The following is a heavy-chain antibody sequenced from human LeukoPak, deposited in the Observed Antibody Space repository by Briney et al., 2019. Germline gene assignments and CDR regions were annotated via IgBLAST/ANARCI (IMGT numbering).Heavy chain of an antibody. J-gene: IGHJ4*02. Sequence: QTGGSLRLSCAASGFTFSSYSMNWVRQAPGKGLEWVSYISSSSSTIYYADSVKGRFTISRDNAKNSLYLQMNSLRAEDTAVYYCARLAAGSGDYWGQGTLVTVSS. CDR3: ARLAAGSGDY. CDR2: ISSSSSTI. D-gene: IGHD6-19*01. V-gene: IGHV3-48*01. CDR1: GFTFSSYS.